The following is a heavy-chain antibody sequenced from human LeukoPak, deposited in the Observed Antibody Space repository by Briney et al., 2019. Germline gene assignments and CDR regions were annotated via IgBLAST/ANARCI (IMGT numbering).Heavy chain of an antibody. D-gene: IGHD6-19*01. Sequence: SETLSLTCTVSGGSISSSSYYWGWIRQPPGKGLEWIGSIYYSGSTYYNPSLKSRVTIAVDTSKNQFSLKLSSVTAADTAVYYCARPQAVAGYDNWFDPWGQGTLVTVSS. V-gene: IGHV4-39*01. J-gene: IGHJ5*02. CDR2: IYYSGST. CDR1: GGSISSSSYY. CDR3: ARPQAVAGYDNWFDP.